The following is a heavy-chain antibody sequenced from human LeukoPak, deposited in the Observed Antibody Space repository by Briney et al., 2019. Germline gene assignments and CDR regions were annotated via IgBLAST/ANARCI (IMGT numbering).Heavy chain of an antibody. CDR2: ISTYNGNT. Sequence: ASVKVSCKASGYTFTSYGISWVRQAPGQGLEWMGWISTYNGNTNYTQKLQGRVTMTTDTSTTTAYMELRSLTSDDTAVYYCARDPTTQTFDYWGQGTLVTVSS. CDR3: ARDPTTQTFDY. D-gene: IGHD4-11*01. V-gene: IGHV1-18*01. J-gene: IGHJ4*02. CDR1: GYTFTSYG.